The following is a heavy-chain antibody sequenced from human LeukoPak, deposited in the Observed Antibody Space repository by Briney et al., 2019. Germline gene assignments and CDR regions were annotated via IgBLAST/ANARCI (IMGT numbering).Heavy chain of an antibody. J-gene: IGHJ2*01. Sequence: GGSLRLSCAASGFIFSSYAMRWVRQAPGKGLEWVSAISGSGGSTYYADSVKGRFTISRDNSKNTLDLQVTGLRAEDTAVYYCARDRNWGTRAWYLDLWGRGTLVTVSS. D-gene: IGHD7-27*01. V-gene: IGHV3-23*01. CDR1: GFIFSSYA. CDR2: ISGSGGST. CDR3: ARDRNWGTRAWYLDL.